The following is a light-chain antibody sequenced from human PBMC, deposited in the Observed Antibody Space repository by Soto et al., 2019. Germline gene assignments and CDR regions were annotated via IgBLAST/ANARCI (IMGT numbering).Light chain of an antibody. CDR1: QIVSSSF. Sequence: EIVLTQSPGTLSLSPGERATLSCRASQIVSSSFLAWYQQKPGQAPRLLIYGASSRVTGIPDRFSGSGSGTDFTLTISRLEPEDFAVYYCQQYGRTFGQGTKVDIK. V-gene: IGKV3-20*01. CDR3: QQYGRT. CDR2: GAS. J-gene: IGKJ1*01.